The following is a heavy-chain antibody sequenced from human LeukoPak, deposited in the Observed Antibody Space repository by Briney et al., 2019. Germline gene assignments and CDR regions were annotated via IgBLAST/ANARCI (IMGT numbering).Heavy chain of an antibody. CDR1: GASFSDYY. CDR2: INHSERT. V-gene: IGHV4-34*01. J-gene: IGHJ4*02. Sequence: PSETLSFTCVVYGASFSDYYWSWIRQSPGKGLEWIREINHSERTNYNPSLKSRVTISVDTTKNQFSLKMTSVTAADAAVYYCARVGDTAMAPFAWWGQGTLVTVSS. D-gene: IGHD5-18*01. CDR3: ARVGDTAMAPFAW.